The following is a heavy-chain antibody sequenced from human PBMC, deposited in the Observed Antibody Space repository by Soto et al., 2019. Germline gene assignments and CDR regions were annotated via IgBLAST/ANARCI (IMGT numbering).Heavy chain of an antibody. V-gene: IGHV4-34*01. Sequence: SETLSLTCAVYGGSFSGYYWSWIRQPPGKGLEWIGEINHSGSTNYNPSLKSRVTISVDTSKNQFSLKLSSVTAADTAVYYCARGRGYCSGGSSRKPLDYCGQGTL. CDR1: GGSFSGYY. CDR3: ARGRGYCSGGSSRKPLDY. J-gene: IGHJ4*02. D-gene: IGHD2-15*01. CDR2: INHSGST.